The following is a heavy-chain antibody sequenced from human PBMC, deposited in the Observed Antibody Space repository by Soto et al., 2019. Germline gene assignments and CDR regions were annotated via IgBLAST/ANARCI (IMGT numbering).Heavy chain of an antibody. Sequence: EVQLVESGGGSVQPGRSLRLSCTASGFTFARYWLHWVRQPPGKGLVWVSRISADGSVTNYTDSVKGRFTISRDNAKNTFYLQMNSLRVEDTAVYYCARGTSDWAGVDYWGQGTLVTASS. CDR1: GFTFARYW. CDR3: ARGTSDWAGVDY. CDR2: ISADGSVT. D-gene: IGHD6-19*01. J-gene: IGHJ4*02. V-gene: IGHV3-74*01.